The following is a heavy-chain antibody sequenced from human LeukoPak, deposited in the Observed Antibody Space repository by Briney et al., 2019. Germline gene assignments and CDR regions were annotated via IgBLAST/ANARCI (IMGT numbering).Heavy chain of an antibody. CDR1: GITFGDYA. V-gene: IGHV3-49*04. D-gene: IGHD3-16*01. J-gene: IGHJ4*02. CDR3: TREGRGSDAFDY. CDR2: IRSKAYGGTT. Sequence: PGRSLRLSCTASGITFGDYAMSRVRQAPGKGLEWVGFIRSKAYGGTTEYAASVKGRFTISRDDSKSIAYLQMNSLKTEDTAVYYCTREGRGSDAFDYWGQGTLVTVSS.